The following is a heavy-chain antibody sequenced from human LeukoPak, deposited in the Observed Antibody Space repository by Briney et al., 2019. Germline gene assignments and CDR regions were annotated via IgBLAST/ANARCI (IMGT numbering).Heavy chain of an antibody. J-gene: IGHJ3*02. CDR2: FYHTGFT. D-gene: IGHD5-24*01. CDR1: GDSLSTGTYY. CDR3: AREGRDGYDPDAFDI. Sequence: SETLSLTCTVSGDSLSTGTYYWSWIRQPPGKGLEWIGFFYHTGFTYYNPSLKSRVTISADRSKNHFSLNLNSVIAADTAVYYCAREGRDGYDPDAFDIWGQGTLVTVSS. V-gene: IGHV4-30-2*01.